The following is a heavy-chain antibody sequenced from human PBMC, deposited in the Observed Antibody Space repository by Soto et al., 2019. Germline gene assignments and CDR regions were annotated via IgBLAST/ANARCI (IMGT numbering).Heavy chain of an antibody. CDR2: IKTDGYAA. J-gene: IGHJ4*02. CDR3: VRESGVAADC. V-gene: IGHV3-74*01. D-gene: IGHD6-19*01. Sequence: ESGGVLVQPGGSLRLSCVASGFTFDSHWMHWVRQAPGEGLVWVSRIKTDGYAAAYADSVKGRFTISRDNTKNTVYLQINSLRAEDPAVYFCVRESGVAADCWGQGTLVTVSS. CDR1: GFTFDSHW.